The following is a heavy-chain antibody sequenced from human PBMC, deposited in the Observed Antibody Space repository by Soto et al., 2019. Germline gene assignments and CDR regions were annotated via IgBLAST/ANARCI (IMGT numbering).Heavy chain of an antibody. D-gene: IGHD3-10*01. CDR1: GFTLSSHG. CDR3: ARDLSASSALVREFDY. CDR2: IKQDGAEK. J-gene: IGHJ4*02. Sequence: GGSLRLSCAASGFTLSSHGMQWVRQAPGKGLEWVANIKQDGAEKYYVDSVKGRFTISRDNAKNSLYLQMNTLGAEDTAVYYCARDLSASSALVREFDYWGQGTLVTVSS. V-gene: IGHV3-7*03.